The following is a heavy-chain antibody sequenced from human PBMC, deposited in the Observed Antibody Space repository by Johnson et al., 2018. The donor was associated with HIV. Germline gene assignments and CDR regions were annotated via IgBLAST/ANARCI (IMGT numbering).Heavy chain of an antibody. J-gene: IGHJ3*02. CDR2: IKCKTGGGTT. CDR1: GFTFSNAW. Sequence: EQLVESGGGLVKPGGSLRLSCAASGFTFSNAWMSWVRQAPGKGLEWVGRIKCKTGGGTTDYAAPVQGRFSISRDDSKNTLYLQMNSLRAEDTALYYCVRGGLGYQNIHDPFDIWGQGTMVTVSS. CDR3: VRGGLGYQNIHDPFDI. V-gene: IGHV3-15*05. D-gene: IGHD3-16*02.